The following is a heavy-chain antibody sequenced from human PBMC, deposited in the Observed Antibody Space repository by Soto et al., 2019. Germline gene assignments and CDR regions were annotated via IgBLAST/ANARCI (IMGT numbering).Heavy chain of an antibody. Sequence: QVQLVQSGAEVKKPGSSVKVSCKASGGTFSSYAISWVRQAPGQGLEWMGGIIPIFGTANYAQKFQGRVTITADESTSTGYMELSSLRSEDTAVYYCARDRSVYCSGGSCYYYYYGMDVWGQGTTVTVSS. D-gene: IGHD2-15*01. V-gene: IGHV1-69*01. CDR3: ARDRSVYCSGGSCYYYYYGMDV. CDR1: GGTFSSYA. J-gene: IGHJ6*02. CDR2: IIPIFGTA.